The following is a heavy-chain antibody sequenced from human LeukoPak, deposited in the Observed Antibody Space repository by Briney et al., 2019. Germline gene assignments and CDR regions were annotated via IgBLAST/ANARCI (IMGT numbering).Heavy chain of an antibody. D-gene: IGHD5-18*01. Sequence: TGGSLRLSCAASGFTFSSYAMHWVRQAPGKGLEWVGRIKSKTDGGTTDYAAPVKGRFTISRDDSKNTLYLQMNSLKTEDTAVYYCTTVPDRGYSYGYPYYFDYWGQGTLVTVSS. CDR1: GFTFSSYA. V-gene: IGHV3-15*01. J-gene: IGHJ4*02. CDR2: IKSKTDGGTT. CDR3: TTVPDRGYSYGYPYYFDY.